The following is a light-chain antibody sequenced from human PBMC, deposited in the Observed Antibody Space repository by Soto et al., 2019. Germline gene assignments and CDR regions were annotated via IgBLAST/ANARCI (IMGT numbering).Light chain of an antibody. Sequence: QSVLTQPASVSGSPGQSITISCTGTSSDVGAYNFVSWHQQHPGKAPKLMIYNVYDRPSGISYRFSGSKSGNTASLTISGLQGEDEADYYCSAYTVSRTYVFGTSPKVTVL. CDR3: SAYTVSRTYV. CDR2: NVY. J-gene: IGLJ1*01. CDR1: SSDVGAYNF. V-gene: IGLV2-14*03.